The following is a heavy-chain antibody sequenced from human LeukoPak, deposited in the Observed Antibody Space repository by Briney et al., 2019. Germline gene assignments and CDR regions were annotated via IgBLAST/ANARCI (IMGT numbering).Heavy chain of an antibody. J-gene: IGHJ4*02. Sequence: GGSLRLSCAASGFTFSNYAMSWVRQAPGKGLEWVSAISGNGGGTYYADSVKGRFTISRDNSKNTLYLQMKSLRAEDTAVYYCAKETKVIVVDNYFDYWGQGTLVTVSS. V-gene: IGHV3-23*01. CDR3: AKETKVIVVDNYFDY. CDR2: ISGNGGGT. CDR1: GFTFSNYA. D-gene: IGHD3-22*01.